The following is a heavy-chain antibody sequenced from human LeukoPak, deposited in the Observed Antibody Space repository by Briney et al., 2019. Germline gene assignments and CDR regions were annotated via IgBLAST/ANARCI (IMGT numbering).Heavy chain of an antibody. Sequence: PSETLSLTCTVSGGSISSFYWSWIRQPPGKGLEWIGYIYHSGSTNYNPSLKSRVTISVDTSKNQFSLKVSSVTAADTAVYYCARHLTGYYYYYMDAWGKGTTVTVSS. D-gene: IGHD3-16*01. V-gene: IGHV4-59*08. CDR1: GGSISSFY. CDR2: IYHSGST. CDR3: ARHLTGYYYYYMDA. J-gene: IGHJ6*03.